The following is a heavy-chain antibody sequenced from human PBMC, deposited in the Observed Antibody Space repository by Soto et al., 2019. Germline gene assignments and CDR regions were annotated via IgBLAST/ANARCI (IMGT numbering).Heavy chain of an antibody. CDR3: AREVGGSSPPG. D-gene: IGHD6-6*01. Sequence: QVQLVESGGGVVQPGRSLRLSCAASGFTFSRHAMHWVRQAPVKGLEWVAVISYDGSEKYYADSVKGRFTISRDSSKNTPYLQMDSLGSEDTAVYYCAREVGGSSPPGWGQGTLVTVFS. V-gene: IGHV3-30-3*01. CDR1: GFTFSRHA. J-gene: IGHJ4*02. CDR2: ISYDGSEK.